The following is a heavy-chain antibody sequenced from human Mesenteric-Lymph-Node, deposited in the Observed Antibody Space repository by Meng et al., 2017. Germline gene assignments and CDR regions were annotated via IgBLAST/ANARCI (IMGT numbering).Heavy chain of an antibody. CDR3: ARVKGSSASDAFDI. CDR2: INTNSGGT. J-gene: IGHJ3*02. CDR1: GYTFTGYY. D-gene: IGHD2-2*01. Sequence: QGQLVQSGAEVKKPGASVKVSCKASGYTFTGYYMHWVRQAPGQGLEWMGRINTNSGGTNYAQNFQGRVTMTRDTSISTAYMELSSLRSDDTALYYCARVKGSSASDAFDIWGQGTVVTVSS. V-gene: IGHV1-2*06.